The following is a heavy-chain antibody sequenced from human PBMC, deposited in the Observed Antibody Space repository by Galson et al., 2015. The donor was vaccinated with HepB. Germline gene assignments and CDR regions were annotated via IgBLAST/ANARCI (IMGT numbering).Heavy chain of an antibody. CDR3: AAGTFDTALGDF. CDR1: GFSFSKYG. D-gene: IGHD5-18*01. V-gene: IGHV3-30*03. J-gene: IGHJ4*02. CDR2: ILDDGSSQ. Sequence: SLRLSCAASGFSFSKYGMHWVRQAPGKGLEWVAVILDDGSSQYYADSVKGRFTISRDNSKNTLYLQMNSLRLADAAVYYCAAGTFDTALGDFWGQGTLVTVSS.